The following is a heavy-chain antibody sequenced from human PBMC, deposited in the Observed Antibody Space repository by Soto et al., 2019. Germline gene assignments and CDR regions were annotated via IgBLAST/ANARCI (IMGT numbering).Heavy chain of an antibody. Sequence: SLRLSCAASXFTFSSYGMHWVRQAPGKGLEWVALIWFDGSDKYYVDSVKGRFTISRDNSKNTVHLQMNSLRVEDTAVYYCARLYCSSSSCYSVGAFDIRGQGTVVTVSS. CDR1: XFTFSSYG. D-gene: IGHD2-2*01. CDR3: ARLYCSSSSCYSVGAFDI. CDR2: IWFDGSDK. J-gene: IGHJ3*02. V-gene: IGHV3-33*01.